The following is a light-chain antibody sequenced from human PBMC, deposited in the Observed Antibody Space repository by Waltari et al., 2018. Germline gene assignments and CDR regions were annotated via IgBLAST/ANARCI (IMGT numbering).Light chain of an antibody. V-gene: IGLV1-44*01. J-gene: IGLJ3*02. CDR2: SNK. Sequence: QSVLTQPPSASGTPGQRVAISCSGTRSNIGSNSVHWYQQPPGTAPKLLTHSNKPRPAGVPDRFSGYKSGTSASLAISGLQSEDEAHYYCAAWDASLNGWVFGGGTKLTVL. CDR1: RSNIGSNS. CDR3: AAWDASLNGWV.